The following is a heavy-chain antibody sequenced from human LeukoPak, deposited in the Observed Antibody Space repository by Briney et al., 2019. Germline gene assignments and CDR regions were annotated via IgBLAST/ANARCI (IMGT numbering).Heavy chain of an antibody. CDR1: GFTFSSYG. CDR3: ARVGATNNWFDP. D-gene: IGHD1-26*01. J-gene: IGHJ5*02. Sequence: GGSLRLSCAASGFTFSSYGMHWVRQAPGKGLEWVAVIWYDGSNKYYADPVKGRFTISRDNSKNTLYLQMNSLRAEDTAVYYCARVGATNNWFDPWGQGTLVTVSS. V-gene: IGHV3-33*01. CDR2: IWYDGSNK.